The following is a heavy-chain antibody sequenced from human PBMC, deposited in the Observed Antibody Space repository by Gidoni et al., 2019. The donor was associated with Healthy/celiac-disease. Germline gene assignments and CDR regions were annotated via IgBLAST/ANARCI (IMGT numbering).Heavy chain of an antibody. J-gene: IGHJ4*02. CDR3: ARLGSYYYYFDY. Sequence: QVQLPESGPGLVTPSATLSLTCPVSGGSISSYYWSWIRQPPGKGLEWIGYIYYSGSTNYNPSLKSRVTISVDTSKNQFSLKLSSVTAADTAVYYCARLGSYYYYFDYWGQGTLVTVSS. D-gene: IGHD1-26*01. V-gene: IGHV4-59*01. CDR1: GGSISSYY. CDR2: IYYSGST.